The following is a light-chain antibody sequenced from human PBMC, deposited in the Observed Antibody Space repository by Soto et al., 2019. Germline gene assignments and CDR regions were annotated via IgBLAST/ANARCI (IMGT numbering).Light chain of an antibody. CDR2: SNN. CDR3: QVWDTISDHYV. V-gene: IGLV1-47*02. CDR1: SSNIGSNY. Sequence: QSVLTQPPSASGTPGQRVTISCSGSSSNIGSNYVYWYQQLPGTAPKLLIYSNNQRPSGVPERFSGSTSGNTAALTISRVEAGDEADYYCQVWDTISDHYVFGSGTKVTVL. J-gene: IGLJ1*01.